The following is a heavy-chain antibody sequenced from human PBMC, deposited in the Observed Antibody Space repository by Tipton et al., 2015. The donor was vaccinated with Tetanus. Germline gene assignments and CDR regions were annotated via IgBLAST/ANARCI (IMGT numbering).Heavy chain of an antibody. J-gene: IGHJ4*02. CDR3: ARGSRVLGPWFY. Sequence: TLSLTCVVYGGSFGHYYWTWIRQPPGKGLEWIGYIYYSGSTYYNPSLKSRLTISVDTSKRQFSLKLSSVTAADTAVYYCARGSRVLGPWFYWGQGTLVTVSS. D-gene: IGHD3-16*01. V-gene: IGHV4-31*11. CDR1: GGSFGHYY. CDR2: IYYSGST.